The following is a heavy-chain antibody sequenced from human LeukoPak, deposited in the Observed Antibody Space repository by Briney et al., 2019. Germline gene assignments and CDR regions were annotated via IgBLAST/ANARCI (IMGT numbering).Heavy chain of an antibody. D-gene: IGHD3-9*01. J-gene: IGHJ6*02. CDR2: ISSSRSYI. V-gene: IGHV3-21*01. CDR3: ARDYDILTGYPYYYYYGMDV. Sequence: PGGSLRLSCAASGFTFSSYSMNWVRQAPGKGLEWVSSISSSRSYIYYADSVKGRFTISRDNAKNSLYLQMNSLRAEDTAVYYCARDYDILTGYPYYYYYGMDVWGQGTTVTVSS. CDR1: GFTFSSYS.